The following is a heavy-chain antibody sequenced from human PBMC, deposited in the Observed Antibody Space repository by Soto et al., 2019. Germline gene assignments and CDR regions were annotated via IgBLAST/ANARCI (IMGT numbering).Heavy chain of an antibody. V-gene: IGHV2-5*02. Sequence: QITLKESGPTLVKPTQTLTLTCTFSGFSLSSSGVGVGWIRQPPGKALEWLALIYWDDDKRYSPSLKTRLTITKDTSNDQVVLTMTNMDPVDTATYYCSHRPPTGGIYPFDYWGQGTLVTVSS. J-gene: IGHJ4*02. CDR1: GFSLSSSGVG. CDR2: IYWDDDK. D-gene: IGHD2-8*02. CDR3: SHRPPTGGIYPFDY.